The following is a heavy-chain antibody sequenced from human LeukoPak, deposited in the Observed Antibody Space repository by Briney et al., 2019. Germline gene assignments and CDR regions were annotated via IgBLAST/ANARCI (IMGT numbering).Heavy chain of an antibody. CDR1: GFTFSNHA. CDR2: ISYDGSNK. Sequence: GGSLRLSCAASGFTFSNHAMHWVRQTPGKGLEGVAVISYDGSNKYYADSVKGRFTIPRDNSKNTLFLQMNSLRAEDTAVYYCARDFSPSTTVTTSLDYWGQGTLVTVSS. V-gene: IGHV3-30*04. CDR3: ARDFSPSTTVTTSLDY. J-gene: IGHJ4*02. D-gene: IGHD4-17*01.